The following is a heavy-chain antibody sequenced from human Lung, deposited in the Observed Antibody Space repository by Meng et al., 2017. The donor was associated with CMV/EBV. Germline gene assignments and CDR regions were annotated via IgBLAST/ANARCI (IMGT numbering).Heavy chain of an antibody. CDR3: ARDVSDHCSSTSCYRLGAFDI. Sequence: LRLXCTVSGGSISSGGYYWSWIRQHPGKGLEWIGYIYYSGSTYYNPSLKSRVTISVDTSKNQFSLKLSSVTAADTAVYYCARDVSDHCSSTSCYRLGAFDIWGQGTMVTVSS. D-gene: IGHD2-2*01. CDR1: GGSISSGGYY. J-gene: IGHJ3*02. V-gene: IGHV4-31*03. CDR2: IYYSGST.